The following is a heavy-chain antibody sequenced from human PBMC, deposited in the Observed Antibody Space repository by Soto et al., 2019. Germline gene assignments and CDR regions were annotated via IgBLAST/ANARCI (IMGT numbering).Heavy chain of an antibody. Sequence: ASVKVSCKASGYTFTSYAMHWVRQAPGQRLEWMGWINAGNGNTKYSQKFQGRVTITRDTSASTAYMELSSLRSEDTAVYYCARDRSYNWNYYYYYGMDVCGQGTTVTGSS. CDR2: INAGNGNT. V-gene: IGHV1-3*01. J-gene: IGHJ6*02. CDR3: ARDRSYNWNYYYYYGMDV. D-gene: IGHD1-20*01. CDR1: GYTFTSYA.